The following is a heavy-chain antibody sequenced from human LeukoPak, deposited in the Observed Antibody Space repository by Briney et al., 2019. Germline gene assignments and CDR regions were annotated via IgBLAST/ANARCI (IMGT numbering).Heavy chain of an antibody. V-gene: IGHV3-7*05. D-gene: IGHD3-10*01. CDR3: ARDGMGGIKAFDI. Sequence: EGSLRLSCAASGFTFSRYWMSWVRQAPGRGLEWVANIKHDGSQKYYVDSVKGRITISRDNAKNSLYLQMTSLRAEDTAVYYCARDGMGGIKAFDIWGQGTMVTVSS. CDR2: IKHDGSQK. J-gene: IGHJ3*02. CDR1: GFTFSRYW.